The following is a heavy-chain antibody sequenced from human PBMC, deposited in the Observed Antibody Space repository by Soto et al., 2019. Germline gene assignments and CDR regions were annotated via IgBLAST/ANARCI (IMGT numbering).Heavy chain of an antibody. CDR1: GGSFSGYY. V-gene: IGHV4-34*01. J-gene: IGHJ4*02. D-gene: IGHD1-26*01. CDR3: ARSPGVDYSLSGYLGPFDY. CDR2: INHSGST. Sequence: SETLSLTCAVYGGSFSGYYWSWIRQPPGKGLEWIGEINHSGSTNYNPSLKSRVTISVDTSKNQFSLKLSSVTAADTAVYYCARSPGVDYSLSGYLGPFDYWGQGTLVTVSS.